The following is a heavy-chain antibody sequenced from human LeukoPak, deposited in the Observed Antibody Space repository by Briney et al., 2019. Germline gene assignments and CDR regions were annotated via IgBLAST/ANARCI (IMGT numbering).Heavy chain of an antibody. Sequence: GGSLRLSCAASGFTFSSYSMNWVRQAPGKGLEWVSAISGSGGSTYYADSVKGRFTISRDNSKNTLYLQMNSLRAEDTAVYYCATSGSGYQYYFDYWGQGTLVTVSS. CDR2: ISGSGGST. CDR3: ATSGSGYQYYFDY. J-gene: IGHJ4*02. D-gene: IGHD3-22*01. CDR1: GFTFSSYS. V-gene: IGHV3-23*01.